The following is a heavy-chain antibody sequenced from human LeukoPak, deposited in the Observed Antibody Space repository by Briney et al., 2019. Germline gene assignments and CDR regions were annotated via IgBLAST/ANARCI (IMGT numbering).Heavy chain of an antibody. CDR1: GYTFTSYY. Sequence: ASVKVSCKASGYTFTSYYMHWVRQAPGQGLEWMGIINPSGGSTSYAQKFQGRVTMTRDTSTSTVYMELSSLRSEDTAVYYCAREIFGVARAYYFDYWGQGTLVTVSS. CDR2: INPSGGST. CDR3: AREIFGVARAYYFDY. D-gene: IGHD3-3*01. J-gene: IGHJ4*02. V-gene: IGHV1-46*01.